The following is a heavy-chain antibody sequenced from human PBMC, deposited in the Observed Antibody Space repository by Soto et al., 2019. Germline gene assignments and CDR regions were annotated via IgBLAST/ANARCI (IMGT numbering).Heavy chain of an antibody. CDR2: ISGSGGST. CDR3: AKDQAPYGWFGELPSSYYYYYGMDV. J-gene: IGHJ6*02. CDR1: GFTFSSYA. V-gene: IGHV3-23*01. D-gene: IGHD3-10*01. Sequence: GGSLRLSCAASGFTFSSYAMSWVRQAPGKGLEWVSAISGSGGSTYYADSVKGRFTISRDNSKNTLYLQMNSLRAEDTAVYYCAKDQAPYGWFGELPSSYYYYYGMDVWGQGTTVTVSS.